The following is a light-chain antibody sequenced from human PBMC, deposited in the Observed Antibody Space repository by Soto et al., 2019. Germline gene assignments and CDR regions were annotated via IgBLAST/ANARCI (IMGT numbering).Light chain of an antibody. CDR1: FSDVGSYNL. V-gene: IGLV2-23*01. Sequence: QSVLTQPASVSGSPGQSITISCTGTFSDVGSYNLVSWYQQHPGKAPKLMIYEDTKQPSGVSNRFSGSKSGYTASLTISGLQAEDEADYYCCSYAGSSTVVFGGGTKLAVL. CDR2: EDT. CDR3: CSYAGSSTVV. J-gene: IGLJ2*01.